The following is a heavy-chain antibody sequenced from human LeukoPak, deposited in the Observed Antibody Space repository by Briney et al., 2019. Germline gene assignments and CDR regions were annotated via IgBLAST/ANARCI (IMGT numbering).Heavy chain of an antibody. CDR1: GFTFTNYW. CDR3: ARVAVGGTRAFDI. V-gene: IGHV3-74*01. J-gene: IGHJ3*02. Sequence: GGSLRLSCAASGFTFTNYWMHWVRQAPGKGLVWVSRVLSDGSRITYADSVKGRFTISRDNAKKTLYLEMDSLRAEDSAVYYCARVAVGGTRAFDIWGQGTTVTVSS. CDR2: VLSDGSRI. D-gene: IGHD6-19*01.